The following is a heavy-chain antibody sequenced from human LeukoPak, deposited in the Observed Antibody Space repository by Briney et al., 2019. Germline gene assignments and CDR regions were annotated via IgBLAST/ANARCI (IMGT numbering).Heavy chain of an antibody. J-gene: IGHJ4*02. CDR3: ARDFDSSGYVFDY. CDR2: INPDSGGT. D-gene: IGHD3-22*01. Sequence: VASVKVSCKASGYTFTGYYMHWVRQAPGQGLEWVGWINPDSGGTNYAQKFQGRVTMTRDTSTSTVYMELSSLRSEDTAVYYCARDFDSSGYVFDYWGQGTLVTVSS. CDR1: GYTFTGYY. V-gene: IGHV1-2*02.